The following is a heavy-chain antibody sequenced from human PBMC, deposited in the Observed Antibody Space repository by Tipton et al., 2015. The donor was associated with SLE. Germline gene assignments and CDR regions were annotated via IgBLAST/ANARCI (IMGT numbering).Heavy chain of an antibody. J-gene: IGHJ5*02. D-gene: IGHD5/OR15-5a*01. V-gene: IGHV4-59*01. CDR2: IYYSGST. Sequence: TLSLTCTVSGGSISSYYWSWIRQPPGKGLEWIGYIYYSGSTIYNPSLKSRVTISVDTSRSQFSLKLSSVNTADTAVYYCGRGGLRRSWFDPWGQGTLVTVSS. CDR1: GGSISSYY. CDR3: GRGGLRRSWFDP.